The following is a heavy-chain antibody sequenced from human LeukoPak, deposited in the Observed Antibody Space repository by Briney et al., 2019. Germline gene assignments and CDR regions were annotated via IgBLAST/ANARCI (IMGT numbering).Heavy chain of an antibody. CDR3: ASVAAPKKYSSGWYGYNFDY. D-gene: IGHD6-19*01. V-gene: IGHV4-4*07. J-gene: IGHJ4*02. CDR1: GGSISSYY. CDR2: IYTSGST. Sequence: SETLSLTCTVSGGSISSYYWSWIRQPAGKGLEWIGRIYTSGSTNYNPSLKSRVTMSVDTSKNQFSLKLSSVTAADTAVYYCASVAAPKKYSSGWYGYNFDYWGREPWSPSPQ.